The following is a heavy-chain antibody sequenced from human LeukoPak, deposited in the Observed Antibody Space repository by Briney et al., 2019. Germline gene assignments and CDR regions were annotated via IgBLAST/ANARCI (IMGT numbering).Heavy chain of an antibody. CDR2: ISSSSSTI. CDR1: GFTFSSYS. Sequence: GGSLRLSCAASGFTFSSYSMNWVRQAPGKGLEWVSYISSSSSTIYYADSVKGRFTISRDNAKNSLYLQMNSLRAEDTAVYYCARDRGYYGSGSYPHTWYYGMDVWGQGTTVTVSS. V-gene: IGHV3-48*01. CDR3: ARDRGYYGSGSYPHTWYYGMDV. D-gene: IGHD3-10*01. J-gene: IGHJ6*02.